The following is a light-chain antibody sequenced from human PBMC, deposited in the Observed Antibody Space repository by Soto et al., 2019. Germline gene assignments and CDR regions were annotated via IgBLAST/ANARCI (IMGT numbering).Light chain of an antibody. Sequence: EIVMTQSPATLSVSPGERATLSCRASRRISTNLAWYQQKPGQAPRLLIYGISIRATGIPARFSGSGSGTEFSLTISSLQSEDFAVYYCQQYNQWPPVTFGQGTRLEIK. J-gene: IGKJ5*01. CDR2: GIS. V-gene: IGKV3-15*01. CDR3: QQYNQWPPVT. CDR1: RRISTN.